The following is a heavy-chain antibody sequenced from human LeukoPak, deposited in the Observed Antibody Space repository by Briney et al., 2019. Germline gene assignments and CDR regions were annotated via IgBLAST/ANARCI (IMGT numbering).Heavy chain of an antibody. CDR3: ARGQPFTSGGSELTDY. J-gene: IGHJ4*02. V-gene: IGHV4-39*07. CDR1: GGSISSSSYY. CDR2: IYYSGST. D-gene: IGHD2-15*01. Sequence: SETLSLTCTVSGGSISSSSYYWGWIRQPPGKGLEWIGSIYYSGSTYYNPSLKSRVTISVDTSKNQFSLKLSSVTAADTAVYYCARGQPFTSGGSELTDYWGQGTLVTVSS.